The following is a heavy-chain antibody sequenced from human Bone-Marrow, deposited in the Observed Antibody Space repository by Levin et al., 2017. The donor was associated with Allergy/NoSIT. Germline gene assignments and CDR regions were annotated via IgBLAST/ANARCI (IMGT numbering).Heavy chain of an antibody. CDR2: ISYDGSNK. J-gene: IGHJ4*02. Sequence: PGGSLRLSCAASGFTFSSYAMHWVRQAPGKGLEWVAVISYDGSNKYYADSVKGRFTISRDNSKNTLYLQMNSLRAEDTAVYYCARASGVLQKYGADFDYWGQGTLVTVSS. CDR1: GFTFSSYA. D-gene: IGHD4-17*01. CDR3: ARASGVLQKYGADFDY. V-gene: IGHV3-30-3*01.